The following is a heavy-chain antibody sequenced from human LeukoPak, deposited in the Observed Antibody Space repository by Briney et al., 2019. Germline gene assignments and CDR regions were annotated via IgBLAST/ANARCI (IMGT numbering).Heavy chain of an antibody. CDR2: IYYSGST. D-gene: IGHD1-7*01. CDR3: ARGSRELYYFDY. CDR1: GGSISSYY. J-gene: IGHJ4*02. Sequence: SETLSLTCTVSGGSISSYYWSWIRQPPGKGPEWIGYIYYSGSTKYNPSLKSRVAISVDASKTQFSLKLNSVTAADTAVYYCARGSRELYYFDYWGQGTLVTVSS. V-gene: IGHV4-59*01.